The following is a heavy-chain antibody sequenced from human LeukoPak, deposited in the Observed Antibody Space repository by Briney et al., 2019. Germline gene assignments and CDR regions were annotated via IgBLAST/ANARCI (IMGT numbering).Heavy chain of an antibody. D-gene: IGHD3-22*01. V-gene: IGHV1-69*06. CDR2: IIPIFGTA. CDR3: AKDRENYYDSSVLFDY. J-gene: IGHJ4*02. Sequence: ASVKVSCKASGGTFSSYAISWVRQAPGQGLEWMGGIIPIFGTANYAQKFQGRVTITADKSTSTAYMELSSLRAEDTAVYYCAKDRENYYDSSVLFDYWGQGTLVTVSS. CDR1: GGTFSSYA.